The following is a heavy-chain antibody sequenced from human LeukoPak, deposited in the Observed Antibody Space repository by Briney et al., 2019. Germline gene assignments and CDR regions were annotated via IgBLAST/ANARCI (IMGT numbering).Heavy chain of an antibody. D-gene: IGHD6-13*01. CDR2: INHSGST. CDR1: GGSFSGYY. Sequence: SETLSLTCAVYGGSFSGYYWSWIRQPPGKGLEWIGEINHSGSTNYNPSLKSRVTISVDTSKNQFSLKLSSVTAADTAVYYCAREPAGTYAFDIWGQGTMVTVSS. CDR3: AREPAGTYAFDI. V-gene: IGHV4-34*01. J-gene: IGHJ3*02.